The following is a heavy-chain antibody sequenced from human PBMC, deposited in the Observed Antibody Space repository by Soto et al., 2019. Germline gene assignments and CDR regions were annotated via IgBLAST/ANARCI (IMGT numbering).Heavy chain of an antibody. CDR1: GYTFSSYG. J-gene: IGHJ3*01. D-gene: IGHD2-15*01. Sequence: QVQMVQSGAEVKKPGASVKVSCKASGYTFSSYGISWVRQAPGQGLEWMGWISPYNGDTDYAHKFQDRLTMTTDTSTNTADMELRRLRSDDTAVYYCARFRYCSGGSCYSALSDAFDFWGQGTTVIVSS. V-gene: IGHV1-18*04. CDR2: ISPYNGDT. CDR3: ARFRYCSGGSCYSALSDAFDF.